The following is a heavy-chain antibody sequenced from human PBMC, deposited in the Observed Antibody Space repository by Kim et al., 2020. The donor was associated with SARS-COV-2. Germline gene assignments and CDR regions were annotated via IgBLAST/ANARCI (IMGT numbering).Heavy chain of an antibody. J-gene: IGHJ6*02. D-gene: IGHD3-10*01. Sequence: SLKSQVTISVDTSKTQFSLKLSSVTAAYTAVYYCARDSRGAYFYYYGMDVWGQGTTVTVSS. CDR3: ARDSRGAYFYYYGMDV. V-gene: IGHV4-59*01.